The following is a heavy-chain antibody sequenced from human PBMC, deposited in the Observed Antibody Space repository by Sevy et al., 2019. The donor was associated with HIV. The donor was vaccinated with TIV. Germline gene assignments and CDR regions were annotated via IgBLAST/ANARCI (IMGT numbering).Heavy chain of an antibody. D-gene: IGHD1-26*01. V-gene: IGHV3-48*02. CDR3: ARRFNIVGATRFDY. CDR1: GFTFSSYT. J-gene: IGHJ4*02. CDR2: ISSSSSTI. Sequence: GGSLRLSCAASGFTFSSYTMNWVRQAPGKGLEWVSYISSSSSTIYYADSVKGRFTISRDNAKNSLYLQMNSLRDEDTAVYFCARRFNIVGATRFDYWGQGTLVTVSS.